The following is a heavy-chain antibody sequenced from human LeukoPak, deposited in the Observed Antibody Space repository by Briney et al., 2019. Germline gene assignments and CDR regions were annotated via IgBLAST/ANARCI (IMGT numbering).Heavy chain of an antibody. Sequence: ASVKVSCTASGYTFTSYDISWVRQAPGQGLEWMGWISAYNGNTNYAQKLQGRVTMTTDTSTSTAYMELRSLRSDDTAVYYCARDLIAVAIPGYWGQGTLVTVSS. V-gene: IGHV1-18*01. CDR2: ISAYNGNT. J-gene: IGHJ4*02. D-gene: IGHD6-19*01. CDR3: ARDLIAVAIPGY. CDR1: GYTFTSYD.